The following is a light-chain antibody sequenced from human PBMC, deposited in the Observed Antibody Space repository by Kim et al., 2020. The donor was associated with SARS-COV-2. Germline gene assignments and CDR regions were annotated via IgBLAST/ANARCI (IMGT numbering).Light chain of an antibody. J-gene: IGLJ3*02. CDR2: GNN. CDR3: QSFDSRSVM. Sequence: QSVLTQPPSVSGAPGQRVTISCTGSSSNIGAGYDVHWYQQVPGTAPTLLIYGNNNRSSGVPDRFSGSKSGTSASLAITGLQAEDEADYYCQSFDSRSVMFGGGTQLTVL. V-gene: IGLV1-40*01. CDR1: SSNIGAGYD.